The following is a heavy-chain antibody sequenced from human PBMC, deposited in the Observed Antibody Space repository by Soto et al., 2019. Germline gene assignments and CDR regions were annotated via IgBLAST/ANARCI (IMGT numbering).Heavy chain of an antibody. Sequence: QVQLQESGPGLVKPSETLSLTCTVSGDSISGSSWSWIRQPPGKGLEWIAYMYFSGSTNYNPSLKSRVTISVDTSKKQFSLKLSSVTAADTAVYYCARGSGWYFHWGQGPLVTVSS. CDR3: ARGSGWYFH. J-gene: IGHJ4*02. D-gene: IGHD6-19*01. CDR1: GDSISGSS. V-gene: IGHV4-59*01. CDR2: MYFSGST.